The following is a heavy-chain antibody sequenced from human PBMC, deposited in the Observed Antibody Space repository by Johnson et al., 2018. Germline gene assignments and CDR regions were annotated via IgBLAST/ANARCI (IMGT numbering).Heavy chain of an antibody. Sequence: VQLVESGGGVVQPGRSLRLSCAASGFTFSSYGMHWVRQAPGKGLEWVAVISYDGGNKYYADSVKGRFTISRDNSKNTLYLQMNSLRAEGTAVYYCAREGPFYYMDGWGKGTTVTVSS. CDR2: ISYDGGNK. CDR3: AREGPFYYMDG. V-gene: IGHV3-30*03. CDR1: GFTFSSYG. J-gene: IGHJ6*03.